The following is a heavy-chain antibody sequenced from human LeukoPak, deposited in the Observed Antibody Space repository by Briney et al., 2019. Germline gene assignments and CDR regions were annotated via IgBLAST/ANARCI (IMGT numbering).Heavy chain of an antibody. CDR1: GYSISSSYY. CDR2: IYYSGST. J-gene: IGHJ3*02. D-gene: IGHD2-15*01. V-gene: IGHV4-61*01. Sequence: PSETLSLTCTISGYSISSSYYWAWIRQPPGQGLEWIGYIYYSGSTNYNPSLKSRVTISVDTSKNQFSLKLSSVTAADTAVYYCARDYGSPGAFDIWGQGTMVTVSS. CDR3: ARDYGSPGAFDI.